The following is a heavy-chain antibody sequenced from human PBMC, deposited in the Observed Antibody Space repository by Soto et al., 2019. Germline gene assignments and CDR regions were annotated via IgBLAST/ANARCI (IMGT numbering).Heavy chain of an antibody. Sequence: ASVKVSCKASGYPFSSIGISWVRQAPGQGLEWMGWISPYNRNTYYAQRLQGRVTMTTDTSTSTAYMELRSLGSDDTAVYFCARDVDGSGNYYTDYWGQGTLVTVSS. CDR1: GYPFSSIG. V-gene: IGHV1-18*01. CDR3: ARDVDGSGNYYTDY. J-gene: IGHJ4*02. CDR2: ISPYNRNT. D-gene: IGHD3-10*01.